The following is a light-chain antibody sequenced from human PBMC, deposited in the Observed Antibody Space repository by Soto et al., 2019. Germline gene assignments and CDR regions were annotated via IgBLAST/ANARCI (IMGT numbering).Light chain of an antibody. Sequence: DIQMPQSPSTLSGSVGDRVTITCRASQTISSWLDWYQQKPEKAPKLLIYKASTLKSGVPSRFSGSGSGTEFTLTISSRQPDDFSTEYCQHYSSYSAAFGQVTKV. CDR2: KAS. CDR1: QTISSW. V-gene: IGKV1-5*03. CDR3: QHYSSYSAA. J-gene: IGKJ1*01.